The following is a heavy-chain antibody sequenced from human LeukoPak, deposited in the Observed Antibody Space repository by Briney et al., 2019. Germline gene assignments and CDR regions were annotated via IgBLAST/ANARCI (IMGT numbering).Heavy chain of an antibody. CDR3: ARDHLWRGYSRDRGDY. CDR2: IYYSGST. CDR1: GGSISSYY. J-gene: IGHJ4*02. Sequence: SETLSLTCTVSGGSISSYYWSWIRQPPGKGLEWIGYIYYSGSTNYNPSLKSRVTISVDTSQSQFSLKLSSVTAADTVLYYCARDHLWRGYSRDRGDYWGQGTLVTVSS. V-gene: IGHV4-59*01. D-gene: IGHD3-3*01.